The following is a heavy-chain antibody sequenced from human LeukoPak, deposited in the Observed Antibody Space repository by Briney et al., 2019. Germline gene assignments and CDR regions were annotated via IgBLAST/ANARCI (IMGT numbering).Heavy chain of an antibody. J-gene: IGHJ4*02. V-gene: IGHV4-59*01. CDR1: GGSISSYY. CDR2: IYYGGST. CDR3: ARVMKVRGVINFDY. D-gene: IGHD3-10*01. Sequence: SETLSLTCTVSGGSISSYYWSWIRQPPGKGLEWIGYIYYGGSTNYNPSLKSRVTISVDTSKNQSSLKLSSVTAADTAVYYCARVMKVRGVINFDYWGQGTLVTVSS.